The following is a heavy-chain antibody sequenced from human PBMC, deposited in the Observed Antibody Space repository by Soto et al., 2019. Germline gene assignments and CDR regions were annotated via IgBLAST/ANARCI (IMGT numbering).Heavy chain of an antibody. V-gene: IGHV3-30*18. Sequence: GGALRLSCAASGFTFSSYGMHWFRQAPGKGLEWVAVISYDGSNKYYADSVKGRFTISRDNSKNTLYLQMNSLRAEDTAVYYCAKNTGDSSVDYWGQGTLVTVSS. D-gene: IGHD3-22*01. CDR1: GFTFSSYG. J-gene: IGHJ4*02. CDR2: ISYDGSNK. CDR3: AKNTGDSSVDY.